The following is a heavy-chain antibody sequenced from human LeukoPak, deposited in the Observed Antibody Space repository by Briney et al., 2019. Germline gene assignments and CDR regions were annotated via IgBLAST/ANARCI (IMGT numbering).Heavy chain of an antibody. Sequence: GGSLRLSCTVSGFTVSSNSMSWVRQAPGKGLEWVSFIYSDNTHYSDSVKGRFTISRDNSKNTLYLQMNSLKTDDTAVYYCTRVWLQYFDYWGQGTLITVSS. J-gene: IGHJ4*02. CDR1: GFTVSSNS. V-gene: IGHV3-53*01. CDR3: TRVWLQYFDY. CDR2: IYSDNT. D-gene: IGHD5-24*01.